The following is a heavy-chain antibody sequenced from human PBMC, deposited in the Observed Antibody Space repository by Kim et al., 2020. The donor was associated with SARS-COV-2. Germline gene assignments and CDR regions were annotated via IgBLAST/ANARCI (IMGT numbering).Heavy chain of an antibody. CDR2: IIPILGIA. J-gene: IGHJ6*02. Sequence: SVKVSCKASGGTFSSYAISWVRQAPGQGLEWMGRIIPILGIANYAQKFQGRVTITADKSTSTAYMELSSLRSEDTAVYYCARVHSSSWPYGMDVWGQGTTVTVSS. D-gene: IGHD6-13*01. V-gene: IGHV1-69*04. CDR1: GGTFSSYA. CDR3: ARVHSSSWPYGMDV.